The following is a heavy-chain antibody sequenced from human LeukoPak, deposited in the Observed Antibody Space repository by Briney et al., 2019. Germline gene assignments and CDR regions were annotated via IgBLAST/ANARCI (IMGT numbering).Heavy chain of an antibody. D-gene: IGHD5/OR15-5a*01. CDR1: GFTFSSYA. Sequence: GGSLRLSCEASGFTFSSYAMHWVRQAPGKGLEWVTVIQFDGSDKYYADSVKGRFTISRDNAKNSLYLQMNSLRAEDTAVYYCARSSRALYDAFDIWGQGTMVTVSS. CDR3: ARSSRALYDAFDI. CDR2: IQFDGSDK. V-gene: IGHV3-33*03. J-gene: IGHJ3*02.